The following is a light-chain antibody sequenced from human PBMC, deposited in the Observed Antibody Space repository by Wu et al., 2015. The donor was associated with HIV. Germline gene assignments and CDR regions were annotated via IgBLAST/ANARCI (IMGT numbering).Light chain of an antibody. CDR3: QQRSNWPPGGT. J-gene: IGKJ5*01. Sequence: EIVLTQSPATLSLSPGERATLSCRASQRVSNNLAWYQQKLGQAPRLLIHGASIRATGIPARFSATGSGTDFTLTISSLKPEDFAVYYCQQRSNWPPGGTFGQGTRLEIK. CDR2: GAS. CDR1: QRVSNN. V-gene: IGKV3-11*01.